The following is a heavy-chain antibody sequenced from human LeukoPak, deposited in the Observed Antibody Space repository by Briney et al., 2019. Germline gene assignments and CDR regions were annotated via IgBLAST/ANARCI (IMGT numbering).Heavy chain of an antibody. CDR1: GGTFSSYA. D-gene: IGHD5-24*01. CDR3: ARDAGPDGYTDLSFDY. V-gene: IGHV1-69*05. Sequence: SVKVSCKASGGTFSSYAISWVRQAPGQGLEWMGGIIPIFGTANYAQKFQGRVTITTDESTSTAYTELSSLRSEDTAAYYCARDAGPDGYTDLSFDYWGQGTLVTVSS. CDR2: IIPIFGTA. J-gene: IGHJ4*02.